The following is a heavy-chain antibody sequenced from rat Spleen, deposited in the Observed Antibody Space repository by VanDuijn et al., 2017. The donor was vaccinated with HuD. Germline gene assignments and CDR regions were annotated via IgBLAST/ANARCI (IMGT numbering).Heavy chain of an antibody. J-gene: IGHJ2*01. V-gene: IGHV5-7*01. CDR3: TRHSDDGSYYYPYFDY. CDR1: GFTLSDYY. D-gene: IGHD1-12*02. Sequence: EVQLVESGGGLVQPGRSLKLSCAASGFTLSDYYMAWVRQAPTKGLEWVATMSYDGSSTYYRDSVKGRFTVSRDNAKSTLYLQMDSLRSEDTATYYCTRHSDDGSYYYPYFDYWGQGVMVTVSS. CDR2: MSYDGSST.